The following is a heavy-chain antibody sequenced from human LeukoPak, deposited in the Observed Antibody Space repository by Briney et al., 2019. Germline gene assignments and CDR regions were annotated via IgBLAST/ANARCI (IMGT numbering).Heavy chain of an antibody. D-gene: IGHD3-10*01. Sequence: ASVKVSCKASGYTFTGYYMHWVRQAPGQGLEWMGWINPNSGGTNYAQKFQGRVTMTRDTSISTAYMELSRLRSDDTAVYYCARGYYYDSGSYYNYYYGMDVWGQGTTVTVSS. V-gene: IGHV1-2*02. CDR1: GYTFTGYY. CDR3: ARGYYYDSGSYYNYYYGMDV. J-gene: IGHJ6*02. CDR2: INPNSGGT.